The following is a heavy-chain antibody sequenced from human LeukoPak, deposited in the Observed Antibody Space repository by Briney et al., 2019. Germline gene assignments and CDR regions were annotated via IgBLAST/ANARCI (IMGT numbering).Heavy chain of an antibody. V-gene: IGHV4-39*07. Sequence: SETLSLTCTVSGGSISSSSYYWGWIRQPPGKGLEWIGSIYYSGSTYYNPSLKSRVTISVDTSKNQFSLKLSSVTAADTAVYYCARGTGYSYGTFDYWGQGTLVTVSS. CDR2: IYYSGST. CDR3: ARGTGYSYGTFDY. CDR1: GGSISSSSYY. D-gene: IGHD5-18*01. J-gene: IGHJ4*02.